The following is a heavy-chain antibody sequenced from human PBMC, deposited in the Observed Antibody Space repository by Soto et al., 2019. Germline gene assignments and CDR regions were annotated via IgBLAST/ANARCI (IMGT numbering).Heavy chain of an antibody. V-gene: IGHV1-18*01. CDR3: ARDCSIGFGELLHWFDP. Sequence: QVQLVQSGAEVKRPGASVKVSCKASGYTFTSYGISWVRQAPGQGLEWMGWISAYNGNTNYAQKLQGRVTMTTDTSXSXXYMELRSLRSDDTAVYYCARDCSIGFGELLHWFDPWGQGTLVTVSS. CDR1: GYTFTSYG. D-gene: IGHD3-10*01. CDR2: ISAYNGNT. J-gene: IGHJ5*02.